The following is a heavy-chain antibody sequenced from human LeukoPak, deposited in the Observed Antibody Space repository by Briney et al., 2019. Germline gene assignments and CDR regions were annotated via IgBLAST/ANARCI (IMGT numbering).Heavy chain of an antibody. V-gene: IGHV1-69*01. CDR2: IIPIFGTA. D-gene: IGHD3-22*01. CDR1: GGTXSSYA. CDR3: ARAQSARYYDSSGYPRWYYGMDV. Sequence: SVKVSCKASGGTXSSYAISWVRQAPGQGLEWMGGIIPIFGTANYAQKFQGRVTITADESTSTAYMELSSLRSEDTAVYYCARAQSARYYDSSGYPRWYYGMDVWGQGTTVTVSS. J-gene: IGHJ6*02.